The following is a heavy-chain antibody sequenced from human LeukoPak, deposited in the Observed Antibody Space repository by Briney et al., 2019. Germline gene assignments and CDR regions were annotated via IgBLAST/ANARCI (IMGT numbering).Heavy chain of an antibody. Sequence: GGSLRLSCAASGFTFSSYWMSWVRQAPGKGLEWVANIKQDGSEKYYVDSVKGRFTISRDNAKNSLYLQMNSLRAEDTAVYYCARHSSSWYGYYYYMDVWGKGTTVTVSS. CDR2: IKQDGSEK. J-gene: IGHJ6*03. CDR3: ARHSSSWYGYYYYMDV. CDR1: GFTFSSYW. V-gene: IGHV3-7*01. D-gene: IGHD6-13*01.